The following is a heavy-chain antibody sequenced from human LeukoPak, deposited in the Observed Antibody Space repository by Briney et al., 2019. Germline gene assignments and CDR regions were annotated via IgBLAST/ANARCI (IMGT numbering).Heavy chain of an antibody. D-gene: IGHD1-26*01. Sequence: GGPLRLSCAASGFTFSGYAISWVRQAPGKGLEWVSSISGSGGSTYYADSVKGRFTISRDNSKNALYLQMNSLRAEDTAVYYCAKGASGSYSTDFDSWGQGTLVTVSS. J-gene: IGHJ4*02. CDR2: ISGSGGST. CDR1: GFTFSGYA. CDR3: AKGASGSYSTDFDS. V-gene: IGHV3-23*01.